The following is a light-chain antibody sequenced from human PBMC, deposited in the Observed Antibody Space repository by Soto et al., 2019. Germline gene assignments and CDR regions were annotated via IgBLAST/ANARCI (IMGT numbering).Light chain of an antibody. CDR3: QQSQTTLPT. J-gene: IGKJ1*01. Sequence: DIQMTQSPSSLSASVGDRVTITCRASQSISSYLNWYQQKPGKAPKLLIYAASSLQSGVPSRFSGSGSGTDFTLTINSLQPEDFATYLCQQSQTTLPTFGQGTKVEIK. V-gene: IGKV1-39*01. CDR2: AAS. CDR1: QSISSY.